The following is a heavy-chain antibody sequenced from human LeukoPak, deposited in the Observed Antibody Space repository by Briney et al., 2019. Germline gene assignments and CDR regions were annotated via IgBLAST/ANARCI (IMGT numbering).Heavy chain of an antibody. J-gene: IGHJ4*02. CDR1: GFPFSSFW. D-gene: IGHD3-22*01. CDR3: ARSAYDYDSTPYFFDY. CDR2: INTDDSSP. Sequence: GGSLRLSCAASGFPFSSFWMHWVRQGPGKGLVWVARINTDDSSPMYADSVKGRFIISRDNAKNTLHLQMNSLRTEDTALYYCARSAYDYDSTPYFFDYWGQRTPVTVSS. V-gene: IGHV3-74*03.